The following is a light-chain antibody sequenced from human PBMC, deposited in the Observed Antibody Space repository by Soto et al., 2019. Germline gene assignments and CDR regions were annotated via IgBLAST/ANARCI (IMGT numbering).Light chain of an antibody. Sequence: DIVMAQSPDSLAESLGERATVNCRSSQSVLSTSDNKNYLAWYQQKPGQPPKALIYWASTRESGVPDRFSGSGSGTEFTLTINSLQAEDVAVYYCQQYITSLPSFGQGTKLEIK. CDR2: WAS. V-gene: IGKV4-1*01. CDR3: QQYITSLPS. J-gene: IGKJ2*01. CDR1: QSVLSTSDNKNY.